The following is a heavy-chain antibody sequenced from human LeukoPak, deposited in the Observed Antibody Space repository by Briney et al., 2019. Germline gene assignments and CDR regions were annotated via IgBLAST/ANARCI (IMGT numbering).Heavy chain of an antibody. V-gene: IGHV1-8*03. CDR2: MNPNSGNT. J-gene: IGHJ4*02. CDR1: GYTFTNYG. Sequence: ASVKVSCKASGYTFTNYGISWVRQATGQGLEWMGWMNPNSGNTGYAQKFQGRVTITRSTSISTAYMELSSLRSEDTAVYYCARSPLGGSGWYFDYWGQGTLVTVSS. CDR3: ARSPLGGSGWYFDY. D-gene: IGHD6-19*01.